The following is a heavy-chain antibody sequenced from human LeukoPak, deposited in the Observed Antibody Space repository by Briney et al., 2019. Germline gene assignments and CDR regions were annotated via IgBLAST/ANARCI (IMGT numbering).Heavy chain of an antibody. CDR1: GGSISSGGYS. J-gene: IGHJ1*01. Sequence: SEALSLTCAVSGGSISSGGYSWSWIRQPPGKGLEWIGYIYHSGSTYYNPSLKSRVTISIDRSKNQFSLKLSSVTAADTAVYYCAREGRIGHFQHWGQGTLVTVSS. V-gene: IGHV4-30-2*01. CDR3: AREGRIGHFQH. D-gene: IGHD1-14*01. CDR2: IYHSGST.